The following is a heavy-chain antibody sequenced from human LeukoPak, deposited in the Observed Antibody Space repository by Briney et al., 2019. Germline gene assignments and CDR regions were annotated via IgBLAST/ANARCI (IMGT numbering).Heavy chain of an antibody. J-gene: IGHJ5*02. CDR3: ARGGYYGSGSYYNDSNWFDP. CDR2: INHSGST. CDR1: GGSFSGYY. D-gene: IGHD3-10*01. Sequence: SETLSLTCAVYGGSFSGYYWSWIRQPPGKGLKWIGEINHSGSTNYNPSLKSRVTISVDTSKNQFSLKLSSVTAADTVVYYCARGGYYGSGSYYNDSNWFDPWGQGTLVTVSS. V-gene: IGHV4-34*01.